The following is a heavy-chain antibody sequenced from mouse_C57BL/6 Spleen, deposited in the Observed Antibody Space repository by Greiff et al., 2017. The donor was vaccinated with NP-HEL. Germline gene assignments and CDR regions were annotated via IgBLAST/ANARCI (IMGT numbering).Heavy chain of an antibody. V-gene: IGHV1-55*01. Sequence: VKLQQPGAELVKPGASVKMSCKASGYTFTSYWITWVKQRPGQGLEWIGDIYPGSGSTNYNEKFKSKATLTVDTSSSTAYMQLSSLTSEDSAVYYCARIDGYVWYFDVWGTGTRSPSPQ. CDR2: IYPGSGST. J-gene: IGHJ1*03. D-gene: IGHD2-3*01. CDR3: ARIDGYVWYFDV. CDR1: GYTFTSYW.